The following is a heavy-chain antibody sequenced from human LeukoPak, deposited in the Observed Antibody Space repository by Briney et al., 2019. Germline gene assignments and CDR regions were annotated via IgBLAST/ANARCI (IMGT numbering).Heavy chain of an antibody. Sequence: SETLSLTCTVSGGSISSYYWSWIRQPPGKGLEWIGYIYYSGSTNYNPSLKSRVTISVDTSKNQFSLKLSSVTAADTAVYYCARGGGRYFDWLLSPPFDYWGQGTLVTVSS. CDR3: ARGGGRYFDWLLSPPFDY. J-gene: IGHJ4*02. CDR1: GGSISSYY. CDR2: IYYSGST. D-gene: IGHD3-9*01. V-gene: IGHV4-59*01.